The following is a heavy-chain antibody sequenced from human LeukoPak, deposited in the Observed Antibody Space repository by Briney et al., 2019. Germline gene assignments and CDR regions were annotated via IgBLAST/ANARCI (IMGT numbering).Heavy chain of an antibody. CDR3: ARKPIDDYAQSAGDY. V-gene: IGHV4-30-4*01. J-gene: IGHJ4*02. CDR2: IYYSGST. D-gene: IGHD4-17*01. CDR1: GGSISSGDYY. Sequence: SQTLSPTCTVSGGSISSGDYYWSWIRQPPGKGLEWIGYIYYSGSTYYNPSLKSRVTISVDTSKNQFSLKLSSVTAADTAVYYCARKPIDDYAQSAGDYWGQGTLVTVSS.